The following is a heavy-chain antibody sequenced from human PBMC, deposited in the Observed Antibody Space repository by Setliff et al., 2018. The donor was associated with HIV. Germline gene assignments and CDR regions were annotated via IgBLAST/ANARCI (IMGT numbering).Heavy chain of an antibody. CDR3: ARDATSEGYMDV. V-gene: IGHV4-4*08. CDR1: GGSISSYS. J-gene: IGHJ6*03. CDR2: IYTSGST. Sequence: SETLSLTCTVSGGSISSYSWSWIRQPPGKGLEWIGYIYTSGSTNYNPSPKSRVTISVDTSENQFSLKLTSVTAADTAMYFCARDATSEGYMDVWGKGTTVTVS.